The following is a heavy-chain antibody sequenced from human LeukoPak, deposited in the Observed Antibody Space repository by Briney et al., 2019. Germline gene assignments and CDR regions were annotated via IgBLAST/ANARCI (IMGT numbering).Heavy chain of an antibody. D-gene: IGHD3-16*01. CDR1: GFTFSDYI. CDR2: IRRGSNSYTT. V-gene: IGHV3-72*01. Sequence: KPGGSLRLSCAASGFTFSDYILDWVRQAPGKGLEWVGRIRRGSNSYTTEYAASVKDRFVISRDDSKKSLFLDMYSLKTEDTAVYHCARDGGEGDNSAFDIWGRGTMVTVSS. CDR3: ARDGGEGDNSAFDI. J-gene: IGHJ3*02.